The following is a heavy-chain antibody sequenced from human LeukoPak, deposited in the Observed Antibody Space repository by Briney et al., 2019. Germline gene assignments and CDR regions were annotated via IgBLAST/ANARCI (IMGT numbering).Heavy chain of an antibody. CDR2: IYYSGST. J-gene: IGHJ4*02. CDR3: ASRTTVVTPGFDY. V-gene: IGHV4-39*01. Sequence: SETLSLTCTVSGGSISSSSYYWGWIRQPPGKGLEWIGSIYYSGSTYYNPSLKSRVTISVDTSKNQFPLKLSSVTAADTAVYYCASRTTVVTPGFDYWGQGTLVTVSS. D-gene: IGHD4-23*01. CDR1: GGSISSSSYY.